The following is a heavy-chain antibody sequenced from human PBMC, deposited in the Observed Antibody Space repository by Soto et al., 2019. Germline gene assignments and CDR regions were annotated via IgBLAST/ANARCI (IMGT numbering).Heavy chain of an antibody. D-gene: IGHD3-22*01. CDR1: GFTFSSSG. CDR3: AKDSGWLLLQFYFAS. J-gene: IGHJ4*02. Sequence: GGSLRLSCAASGFTFSSSGMTWVRQAPGKGLQWVSAISGGGTTTYYADSVKGRFTISRDNSKNTLYLHINSLIAEDRPPSYCAKDSGWLLLQFYFASWGQGTLVTVSS. CDR2: ISGGGTTT. V-gene: IGHV3-23*01.